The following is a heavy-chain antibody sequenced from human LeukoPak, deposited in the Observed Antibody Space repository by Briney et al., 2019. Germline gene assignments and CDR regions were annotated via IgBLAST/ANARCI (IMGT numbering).Heavy chain of an antibody. CDR1: GYTFTTYY. CDR2: INPSGGST. J-gene: IGHJ3*02. CDR3: ARCSGNSASAGDAFDI. V-gene: IGHV1-46*01. Sequence: ASVKVSCKSSGYTFTTYYMHWVRQAPGQGLEWMGIINPSGGSTTYAQTFQGRVTMTRDTSTSTVYMELSSLTSEDTAVYYCARCSGNSASAGDAFDIWGQGTMVTVSS. D-gene: IGHD4-23*01.